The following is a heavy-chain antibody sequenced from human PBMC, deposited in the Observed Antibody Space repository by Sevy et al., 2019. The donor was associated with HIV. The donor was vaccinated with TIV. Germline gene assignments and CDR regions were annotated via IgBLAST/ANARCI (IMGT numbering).Heavy chain of an antibody. D-gene: IGHD2-2*01. Sequence: GGSLRLSCAASGFTFNSYWMSWVRQAPGKGLEWVANIKQDGSEKYYVDSVKGRFTISRDNSQNSLFLKMNTLRAEDTAVYYCAREGSTNDPYYYYYGMDVWGQGTTVTVSS. CDR2: IKQDGSEK. CDR3: AREGSTNDPYYYYYGMDV. V-gene: IGHV3-7*01. J-gene: IGHJ6*02. CDR1: GFTFNSYW.